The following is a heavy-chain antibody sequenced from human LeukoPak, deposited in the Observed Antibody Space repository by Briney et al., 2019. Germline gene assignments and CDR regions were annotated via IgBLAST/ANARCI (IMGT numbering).Heavy chain of an antibody. Sequence: GGSLRLSCAASGFTFSSYAMSWVRQAPGKGLEWVSGINWNGGSTGYADSVKGRFTISRDNAKNSLYLQMNTLRAEDTAVYYCARPGYCSTTTCYFDYWGQGTLVTVSS. D-gene: IGHD2-2*01. CDR3: ARPGYCSTTTCYFDY. V-gene: IGHV3-20*04. CDR2: INWNGGST. CDR1: GFTFSSYA. J-gene: IGHJ4*02.